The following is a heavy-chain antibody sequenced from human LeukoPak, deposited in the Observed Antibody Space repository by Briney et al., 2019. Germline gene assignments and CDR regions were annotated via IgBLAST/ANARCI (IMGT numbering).Heavy chain of an antibody. CDR1: GGSFSGYY. D-gene: IGHD3-10*01. CDR2: INHSGST. V-gene: IGHV4-34*01. J-gene: IGHJ4*02. CDR3: ARLGVRRPQEKFDY. Sequence: PSETLSHTCAVYGGSFSGYYWSWIRQPPGKGLEWIGEINHSGSTNYNPSLKSRVTISVDTSKNQFSLKLSSVTAADTAVYYCARLGVRRPQEKFDYWGQGTLVTVSS.